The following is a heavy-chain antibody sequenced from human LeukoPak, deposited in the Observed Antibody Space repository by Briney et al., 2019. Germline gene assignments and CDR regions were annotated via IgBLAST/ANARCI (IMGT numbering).Heavy chain of an antibody. D-gene: IGHD3-10*02. J-gene: IGHJ4*02. CDR2: IQTSGST. CDR1: GGSIISGHYY. CDR3: ARHSYSVPHYFDY. Sequence: SQTLSLTCTVSGGSIISGHYYWIWIRQPAGKRLEWIGRIQTSGSTDYNPSFQSRVSISADTYKNQFSLKLSSVTAADTAVYYCARHSYSVPHYFDYWGQGTLVTVSS. V-gene: IGHV4-61*02.